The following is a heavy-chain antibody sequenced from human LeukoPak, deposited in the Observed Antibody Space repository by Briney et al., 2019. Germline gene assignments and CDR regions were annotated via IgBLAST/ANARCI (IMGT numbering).Heavy chain of an antibody. CDR1: GGTFSRND. D-gene: IGHD3-22*01. CDR3: AREDYYDSGSSDY. CDR2: IMPLFGTA. Sequence: SVKVSCKASGGTFSRNDISWVRQAPGQGLEWMGGIMPLFGTAKNAQKFQGRVTITRNTSISTAYMELSSLRSEDTAIYYCAREDYYDSGSSDYWGQGTLVTVSS. V-gene: IGHV1-69*05. J-gene: IGHJ4*02.